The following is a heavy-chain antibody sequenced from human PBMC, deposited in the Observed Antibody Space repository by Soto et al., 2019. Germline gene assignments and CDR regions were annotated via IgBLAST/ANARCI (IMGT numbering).Heavy chain of an antibody. D-gene: IGHD5-18*01. CDR3: AKREGNTYGLFH. J-gene: IGHJ4*02. Sequence: GSLRLSCAASGFSFSSYWIHWVRQAPGKGLVWVSRIKTDGTSTDYADSVKGRFTISRDNAKNTLYLQMNSLSAEDTAVYYCAKREGNTYGLFHWGQGTLVTVSS. CDR1: GFSFSSYW. CDR2: IKTDGTST. V-gene: IGHV3-74*01.